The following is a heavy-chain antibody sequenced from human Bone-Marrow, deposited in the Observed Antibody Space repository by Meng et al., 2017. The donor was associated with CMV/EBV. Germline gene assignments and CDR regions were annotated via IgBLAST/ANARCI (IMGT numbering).Heavy chain of an antibody. CDR2: IYSSSST. V-gene: IGHV3-66*02. CDR1: AFTVTNNY. Sequence: GESLKISCAASAFTVTNNYMSWVRQAPGKGLEWVSVIYSSSSTYYADSVKGRFTVSRDNSKNTLYLQMNSLRAEDTAVYYCARRVGSYSLDYYGMDVWGQGTTVTVSS. D-gene: IGHD3-16*02. J-gene: IGHJ6*02. CDR3: ARRVGSYSLDYYGMDV.